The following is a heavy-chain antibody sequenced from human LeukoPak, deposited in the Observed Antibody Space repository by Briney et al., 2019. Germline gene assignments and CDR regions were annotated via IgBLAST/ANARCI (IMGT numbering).Heavy chain of an antibody. Sequence: GGSLRLSCAASGFTFSDYYMSWIRQAPGKGLEWVSYLSGSGSTIYYADSVKGRFSISRDNAKNSLYLQMNSLRAEDTAVYYCARAPEYYDILTGYYYYYGMDVWGQGTTVTVSS. CDR3: ARAPEYYDILTGYYYYYGMDV. V-gene: IGHV3-11*01. D-gene: IGHD3-9*01. J-gene: IGHJ6*02. CDR2: LSGSGSTI. CDR1: GFTFSDYY.